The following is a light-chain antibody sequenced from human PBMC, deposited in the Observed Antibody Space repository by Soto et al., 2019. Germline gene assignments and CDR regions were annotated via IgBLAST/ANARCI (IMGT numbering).Light chain of an antibody. V-gene: IGLV1-40*01. Sequence: QSMVTQPPSLSGAPGPRVTISCTGSSSNIGSTYDVQWYQQLPATAPKLLIHGNTDRPSGVPDRFSGSKSGTSASLAITGLQADDEADYYCQSYDDSLSVHYVFGTGTKVTVL. J-gene: IGLJ1*01. CDR1: SSNIGSTYD. CDR3: QSYDDSLSVHYV. CDR2: GNT.